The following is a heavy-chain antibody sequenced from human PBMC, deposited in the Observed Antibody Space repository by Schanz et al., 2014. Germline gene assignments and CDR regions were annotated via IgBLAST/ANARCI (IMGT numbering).Heavy chain of an antibody. J-gene: IGHJ4*02. D-gene: IGHD3-10*02. Sequence: EVQLVESGGGLVQPGGSLRLSCAVSGFIVRSNYMTWVRQAPGKGLEWVSFVHPGGSTYYPDAVKGRFTISRDSSKNTLYLQMNSLRPEDAAIYYCAKNQYDDVDLSSFYFDVGGQGTVXTVSS. CDR3: AKNQYDDVDLSSFYFDV. CDR1: GFIVRSNY. CDR2: VHPGGST. V-gene: IGHV3-66*01.